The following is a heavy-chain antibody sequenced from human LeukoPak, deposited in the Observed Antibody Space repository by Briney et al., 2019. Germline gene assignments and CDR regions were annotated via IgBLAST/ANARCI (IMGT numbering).Heavy chain of an antibody. CDR1: GGSISSYY. CDR3: ARLYCSGGTCYGAFDY. CDR2: IYYSGST. J-gene: IGHJ4*02. V-gene: IGHV4-59*08. D-gene: IGHD2-15*01. Sequence: SETLSLTCTVSGGSISSYYWSWIRQPPGKGLEWIGYIYYSGSTNYNPSLKSRVAISVDTSKNQFSLKLSSVTAADTAVYFCARLYCSGGTCYGAFDYWGQGTLVTVSS.